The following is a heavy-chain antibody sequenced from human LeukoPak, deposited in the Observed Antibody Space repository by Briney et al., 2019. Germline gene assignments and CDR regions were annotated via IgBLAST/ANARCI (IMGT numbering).Heavy chain of an antibody. V-gene: IGHV1-24*01. Sequence: ASVKVSCKVSGYSLTDFSMHWVRQAPGKGLEWMGTFAVEDGKTIYAQKFRGRVTMIEDTSTDTAYMDLSSLRSDDTAVYYCATGFTTPDYWGQGTVVTVSS. CDR2: FAVEDGKT. CDR1: GYSLTDFS. J-gene: IGHJ4*02. D-gene: IGHD1-1*01. CDR3: ATGFTTPDY.